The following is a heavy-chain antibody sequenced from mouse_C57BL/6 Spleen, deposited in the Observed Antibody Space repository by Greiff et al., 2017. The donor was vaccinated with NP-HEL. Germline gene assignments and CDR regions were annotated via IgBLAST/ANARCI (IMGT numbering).Heavy chain of an antibody. CDR3: ARGYDYDGY. J-gene: IGHJ3*01. Sequence: DVQLQESGPGLVKPSQSLSLTCSVTGYSITSGYYWNWIRQFPGNKLEWMGYISYDGSNNYNPSLKNRISITRDTSKNQFFLKLNSVTTEDTATYYCARGYDYDGYWGQGTLVTVSA. D-gene: IGHD2-4*01. V-gene: IGHV3-6*01. CDR1: GYSITSGYY. CDR2: ISYDGSN.